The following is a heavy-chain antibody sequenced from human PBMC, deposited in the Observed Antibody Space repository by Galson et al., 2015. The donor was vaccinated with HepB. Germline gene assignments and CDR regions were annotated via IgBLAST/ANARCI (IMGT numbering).Heavy chain of an antibody. CDR3: AKEGPEESDYYGMDV. CDR2: ISYDGSNK. V-gene: IGHV3-30*18. Sequence: SLRLSCAASGFTFSSYGMHWVRQAPGKGLEWVAVISYDGSNKYYADSVKGRFTISRDNSKNTLYLQMNSLRAEDTAVYYCAKEGPEESDYYGMDVWGQGTTVTVSS. J-gene: IGHJ6*02. CDR1: GFTFSSYG.